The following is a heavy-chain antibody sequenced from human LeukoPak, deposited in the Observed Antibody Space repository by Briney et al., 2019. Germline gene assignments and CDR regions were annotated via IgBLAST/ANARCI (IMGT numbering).Heavy chain of an antibody. V-gene: IGHV1-2*02. CDR3: ARHSRGLPFDI. Sequence: ASVKVSCKASGYTFTGYYMHWVRQAPGQGLEWMAWINPNNGGTNYAQKFQGRVTMTRDTSISTAYMELSRLRSDDTAVYYCARHSRGLPFDIWGQGTMVTVSS. D-gene: IGHD3-16*01. CDR1: GYTFTGYY. CDR2: INPNNGGT. J-gene: IGHJ3*02.